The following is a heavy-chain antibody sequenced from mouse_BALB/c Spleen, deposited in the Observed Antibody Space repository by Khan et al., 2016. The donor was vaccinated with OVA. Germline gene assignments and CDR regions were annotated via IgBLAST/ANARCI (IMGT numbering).Heavy chain of an antibody. CDR3: ADHLTGSFAY. J-gene: IGHJ3*01. Sequence: EVELVESGGDLVKPGGSLKLSCAASGFTFSSYSMSWVRQTPDKRLEWVASISSGGVYTYYQDSVKGRFTISRDNAKNPLYLQMSDLKSEDTAMYYCADHLTGSFAYWGQGTLVTVSA. CDR1: GFTFSSYS. CDR2: ISSGGVYT. D-gene: IGHD4-1*01. V-gene: IGHV5-6*01.